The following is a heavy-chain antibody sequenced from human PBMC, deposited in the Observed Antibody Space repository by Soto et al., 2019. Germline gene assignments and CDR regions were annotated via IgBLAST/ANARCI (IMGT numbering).Heavy chain of an antibody. D-gene: IGHD2-2*01. Sequence: EVQLLESGGGLVQPGGSLRLSCAASGFTFSILAMVWVRQAPGQGLEWVAVIDYTGGTTYYTDSVKGRFIISRDNAQKILYLPMNSLKTEDTAIYYCAKDAKKTSCWDYFDYGGRGALVTESS. CDR2: IDYTGGTT. CDR3: AKDAKKTSCWDYFDY. J-gene: IGHJ4*02. CDR1: GFTFSILA. V-gene: IGHV3-23*01.